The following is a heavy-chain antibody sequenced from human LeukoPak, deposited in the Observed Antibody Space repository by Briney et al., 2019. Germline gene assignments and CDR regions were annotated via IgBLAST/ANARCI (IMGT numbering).Heavy chain of an antibody. D-gene: IGHD2-15*01. CDR1: GYSISNDYY. J-gene: IGHJ4*02. Sequence: SETLSLTCDVSGYSISNDYYWGWIRQPPGKGLEWIGSIYHTGSSYYNPSLKSRVAISVDTSKNELFLKMRSVTAADTAVYYCARCGIVVAVYFDFWGRGTLVTVSS. V-gene: IGHV4-38-2*01. CDR2: IYHTGSS. CDR3: ARCGIVVAVYFDF.